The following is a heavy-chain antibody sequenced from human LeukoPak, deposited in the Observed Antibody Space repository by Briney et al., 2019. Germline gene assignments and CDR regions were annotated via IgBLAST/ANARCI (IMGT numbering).Heavy chain of an antibody. CDR2: IYYSGST. Sequence: PSETLSLTCTVSGGSINSYYWSWIRQPPGKGLEWIGHIYYSGSTNYNPSLKSRVTISVDTSKNQFSLRLSSVTAADTAVYFCARRFDYHWFDPWGQGTLVTVSS. CDR1: GGSINSYY. CDR3: ARRFDYHWFDP. D-gene: IGHD3-9*01. J-gene: IGHJ5*02. V-gene: IGHV4-59*08.